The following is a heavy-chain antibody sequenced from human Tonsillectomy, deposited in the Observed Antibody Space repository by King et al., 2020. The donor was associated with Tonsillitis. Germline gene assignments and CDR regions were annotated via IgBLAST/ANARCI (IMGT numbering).Heavy chain of an antibody. CDR2: IYTSGST. J-gene: IGHJ5*02. Sequence: QLQESGPGLVKPSQTLSLTCSVSDGSISSGTYWWTWIRQPAGEGLEWIGRIYTSGSTNYNPSLKSRVTMSVDTSKNQFSLKLSSVTAADTAVYYCARQGFDCSSANCYYWFDPWGQGTLVTVSS. D-gene: IGHD2-2*01. CDR3: ARQGFDCSSANCYYWFDP. CDR1: DGSISSGTYW. V-gene: IGHV4-61*02.